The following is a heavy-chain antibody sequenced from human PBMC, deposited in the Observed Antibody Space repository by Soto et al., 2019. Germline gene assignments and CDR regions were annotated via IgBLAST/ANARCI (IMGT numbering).Heavy chain of an antibody. CDR3: ARDPGYCSSTSCYLSYFDY. J-gene: IGHJ4*02. D-gene: IGHD2-2*01. V-gene: IGHV3-33*01. Sequence: PGGSLRLSCAASGFTFSSYGMHWVRQAPGKGLEWVAVIWYDGSNKYYADSVKGRFTISRDNSKNTLYLQMNSLRAEDTAVYYCARDPGYCSSTSCYLSYFDYWGQGTLVTVSS. CDR2: IWYDGSNK. CDR1: GFTFSSYG.